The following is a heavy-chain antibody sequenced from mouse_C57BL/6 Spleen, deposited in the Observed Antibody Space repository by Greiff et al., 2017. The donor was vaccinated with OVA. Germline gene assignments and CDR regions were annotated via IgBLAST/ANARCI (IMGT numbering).Heavy chain of an antibody. J-gene: IGHJ2*01. D-gene: IGHD2-5*01. CDR3: AKGDSNYGFDY. CDR2: INPYNGGT. CDR1: GYTFTDYY. Sequence: DVQLQESGPVLVKPGASVKMSCKASGYTFTDYYMNWVKQSHGKSLEWIGVINPYNGGTSYNQKFKGKATLTVEKASSTAYMELNSLTSEDSAVYYCAKGDSNYGFDYWGQGTTLTVSS. V-gene: IGHV1-19*01.